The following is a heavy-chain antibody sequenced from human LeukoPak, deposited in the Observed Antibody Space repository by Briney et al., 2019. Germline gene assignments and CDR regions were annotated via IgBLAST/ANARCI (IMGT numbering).Heavy chain of an antibody. Sequence: SETLSLTCTVSGAPFNSDDQYWNWIRQSSGKGLEWIGSIHPSGMLYNNPSLESRVTMSRDTSKNQFSLNLNSVTAADTAVYFCSRGLDSSKLGYWGQGILVNVSS. J-gene: IGHJ4*02. V-gene: IGHV4-31*03. CDR2: IHPSGML. CDR1: GAPFNSDDQY. CDR3: SRGLDSSKLGY. D-gene: IGHD3-22*01.